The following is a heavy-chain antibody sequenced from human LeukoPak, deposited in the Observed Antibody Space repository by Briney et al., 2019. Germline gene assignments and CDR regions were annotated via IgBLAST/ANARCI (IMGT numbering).Heavy chain of an antibody. D-gene: IGHD3-10*01. J-gene: IGHJ4*02. CDR3: ARDRSGSYWGY. CDR2: IYHSGST. V-gene: IGHV4-38-2*02. Sequence: SETLSLTCTVSGYSISSGYYWGWIRQPPGKGLEWIGTIYHSGSTSYNPSLKSRVTISVDTSKNHFSLKLSSVTAADTAVYYCARDRSGSYWGYWGQGTLVTVSS. CDR1: GYSISSGYY.